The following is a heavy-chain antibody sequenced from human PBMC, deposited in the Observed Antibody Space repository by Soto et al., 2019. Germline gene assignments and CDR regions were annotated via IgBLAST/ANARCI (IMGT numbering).Heavy chain of an antibody. J-gene: IGHJ4*02. D-gene: IGHD6-6*01. CDR3: ARGGGRGYSSPSGYFDY. V-gene: IGHV3-30*04. CDR2: ISFDGSGK. CDR1: GVTFSDYA. Sequence: QVQLVESGGGVVQPGTSLTLSCVASGVTFSDYAMHWVRQAPGKGLEWVTVISFDGSGKFYADSGKGRFTISRDNSKNTLYLQMNSLRSEDTAVYYCARGGGRGYSSPSGYFDYWGQGTLVTVSS.